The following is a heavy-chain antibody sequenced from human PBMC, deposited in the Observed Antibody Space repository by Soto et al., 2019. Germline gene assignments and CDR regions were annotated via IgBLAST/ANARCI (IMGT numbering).Heavy chain of an antibody. J-gene: IGHJ6*02. CDR1: GFAFSGFE. Sequence: GGSLRLSCAASGFAFSGFEMNWVRQAPGKVLEWVSYISSGASNMYYADPVKGRFTISRDNAQSSLYLQMNSLRIEDTAVYYCARDPNYYFWSGYRNKEGTYGMDVWGQGTTVTVSS. D-gene: IGHD3-3*01. V-gene: IGHV3-48*03. CDR2: ISSGASNM. CDR3: ARDPNYYFWSGYRNKEGTYGMDV.